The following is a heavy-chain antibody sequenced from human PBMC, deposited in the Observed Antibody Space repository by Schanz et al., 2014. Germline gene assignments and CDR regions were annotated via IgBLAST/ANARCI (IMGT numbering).Heavy chain of an antibody. CDR1: GFTFSTYY. V-gene: IGHV3-21*04. D-gene: IGHD3-9*01. Sequence: EVQLVESGGGLVQPGGSLKLSCAASGFTFSTYYMNWVRQAPGKGLEWVSSISSSSSYISYADSVKGRFTISRDNSRNTLFLQMKRLRVEDTAVYFCAKDPYDVLTGYQYYFDYWGPGRLVTVSS. CDR2: ISSSSSYI. J-gene: IGHJ4*02. CDR3: AKDPYDVLTGYQYYFDY.